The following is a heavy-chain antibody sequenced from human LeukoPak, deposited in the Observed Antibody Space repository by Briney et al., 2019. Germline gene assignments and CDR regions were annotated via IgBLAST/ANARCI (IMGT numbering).Heavy chain of an antibody. CDR2: ITPSDGST. CDR1: GYTFSNYH. D-gene: IGHD5-18*01. CDR3: ARDSYGSDY. J-gene: IGHJ4*02. V-gene: IGHV1-46*01. Sequence: ASVKVSCKASGYTFSNYHVHWVRQAPGQGLEWMGKITPSDGSTTYAQNFRDRVIMTRDTSSSTVYMQLSSLRSEDTAVYYCARDSYGSDYWGQGTLVTVSS.